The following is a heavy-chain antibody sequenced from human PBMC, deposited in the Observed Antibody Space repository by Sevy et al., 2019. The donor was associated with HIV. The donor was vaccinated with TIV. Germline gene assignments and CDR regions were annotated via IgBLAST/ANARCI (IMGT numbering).Heavy chain of an antibody. CDR2: ISFDGSDK. Sequence: GGSLRLSCAASGFIFSNYGIHWVRQAPGKGLEWVAVISFDGSDKYYADSVRGRFTISKDNSNNTLYLQMNSMRVEDTVYYYSAKMKGGSYISYGMDVWGQGTTVTVSS. V-gene: IGHV3-30*18. CDR1: GFIFSNYG. J-gene: IGHJ6*02. D-gene: IGHD1-26*01. CDR3: AKMKGGSYISYGMDV.